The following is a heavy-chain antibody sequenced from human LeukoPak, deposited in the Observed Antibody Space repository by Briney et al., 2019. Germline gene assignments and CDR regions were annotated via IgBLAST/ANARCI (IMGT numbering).Heavy chain of an antibody. Sequence: GGSLRLSCAASGFTFDDYAMHWVRQAPGKGLEWVSGISWNSGSIGYADSVKGRFTISRDNAKNSLYLQMNSLRAEDTVLYYCAKDFIVVVTAPDYWGQGTLVTVSP. CDR3: AKDFIVVVTAPDY. V-gene: IGHV3-9*01. J-gene: IGHJ4*02. CDR2: ISWNSGSI. D-gene: IGHD2-21*02. CDR1: GFTFDDYA.